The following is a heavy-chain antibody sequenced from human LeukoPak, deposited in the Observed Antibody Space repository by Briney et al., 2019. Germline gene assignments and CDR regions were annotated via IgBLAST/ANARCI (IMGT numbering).Heavy chain of an antibody. D-gene: IGHD6-13*01. CDR2: IYPGDSDT. CDR3: ARRRGYTSSWYVY. Sequence: GESLKISCQGSGYSFTSYWIAWVRQMPGKGLEWMGIIYPGDSDTRYSPSFQGQVTISADKSISTAYLQWSSLKASDTAIYYCARRRGYTSSWYVYWGQGTLVTVSS. CDR1: GYSFTSYW. V-gene: IGHV5-51*01. J-gene: IGHJ4*02.